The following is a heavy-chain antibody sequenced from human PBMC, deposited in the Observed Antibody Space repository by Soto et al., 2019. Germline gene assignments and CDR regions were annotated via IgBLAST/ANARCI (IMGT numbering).Heavy chain of an antibody. J-gene: IGHJ4*02. CDR1: GFTFSNYA. CDR3: ASRNYYESSGYYYWYYFDF. Sequence: EVQLLESGGGFVQPGGSLRLSCAASGFTFSNYAMSWVRQAPGKGLEWGSAISGSVGSTYYADSVKGRFTISRDNYKNTLYLQMNSLGDEDTAVYYCASRNYYESSGYYYWYYFDFWGQGTLVTVSS. D-gene: IGHD3-22*01. V-gene: IGHV3-23*01. CDR2: ISGSVGST.